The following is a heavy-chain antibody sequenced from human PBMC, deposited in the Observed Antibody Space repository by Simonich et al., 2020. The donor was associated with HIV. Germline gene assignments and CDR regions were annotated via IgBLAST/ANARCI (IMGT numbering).Heavy chain of an antibody. V-gene: IGHV4-34*01. Sequence: QVQLQQWGAGLLKPSETLSLTCAVYGGSFSGYYWSWIRQPPGKGLEWSGEINHSGITNYKSSLNSRATISVDKSKTQFSLKLSSVTAADTAIYYCARRDRELILYFDYWGQGNLVTVSS. J-gene: IGHJ4*02. CDR3: ARRDRELILYFDY. CDR2: INHSGIT. D-gene: IGHD3-3*01. CDR1: GGSFSGYY.